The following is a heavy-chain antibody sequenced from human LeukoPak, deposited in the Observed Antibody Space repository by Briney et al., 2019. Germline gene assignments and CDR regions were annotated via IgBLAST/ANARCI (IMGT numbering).Heavy chain of an antibody. J-gene: IGHJ3*02. CDR3: ARSPYAFDAFDI. Sequence: NPGGSLRLSCAASGFTFSSYSMNWVRQAPGKGLEWVSSISSSSSYIYYADSVKGRFTISRDNAKNSLYLQMNSLRAEDTAVYYCARSPYAFDAFDIWGQGTMVTVSS. CDR2: ISSSSSYI. V-gene: IGHV3-21*01. CDR1: GFTFSSYS. D-gene: IGHD4-17*01.